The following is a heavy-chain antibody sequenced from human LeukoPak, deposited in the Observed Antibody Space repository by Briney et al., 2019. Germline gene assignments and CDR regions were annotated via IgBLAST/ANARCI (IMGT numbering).Heavy chain of an antibody. D-gene: IGHD6-19*01. CDR1: GDSVSSNSAS. Sequence: SQTLPLTCAISGDSVSSNSASWNWFRQSPSRGLEWLGRTYFSSMWTEDYAESVKSRISINPDTSKNQVSLQLESVTPEDTAVYYCARSKSGYSSGSDPFDYWGQGTLVTVSS. J-gene: IGHJ4*02. V-gene: IGHV6-1*01. CDR2: TYFSSMWTE. CDR3: ARSKSGYSSGSDPFDY.